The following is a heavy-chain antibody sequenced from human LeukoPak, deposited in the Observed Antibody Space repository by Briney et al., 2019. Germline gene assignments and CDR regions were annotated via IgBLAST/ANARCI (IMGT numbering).Heavy chain of an antibody. CDR2: IYYSGST. CDR3: AREGIAAAGNYYGMDV. J-gene: IGHJ6*02. CDR1: GGSIGSGGYY. Sequence: SETLSLTCTVSGGSIGSGGYYWSWIRQHPGKGLEWIGYIYYSGSTYYNPSLKSRVTISVDTSKNQFSLKLSSVTAADTAVYYCAREGIAAAGNYYGMDVWGQGTTVTVSS. D-gene: IGHD6-13*01. V-gene: IGHV4-31*03.